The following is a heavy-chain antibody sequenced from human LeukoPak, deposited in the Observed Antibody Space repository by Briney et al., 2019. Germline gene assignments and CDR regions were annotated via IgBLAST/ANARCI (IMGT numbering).Heavy chain of an antibody. Sequence: PSETLSLTCTVSGGSISSYSWTWIRQPPGKGLEWIGYIHHTGSIDYNPSLKSRVTISIDTSKTQVSLRLSSVTAADTAVYYCATLRGGYLFGVFDYWGQGSLVTVSS. V-gene: IGHV4-59*08. J-gene: IGHJ4*02. D-gene: IGHD3-10*02. CDR3: ATLRGGYLFGVFDY. CDR2: IHHTGSI. CDR1: GGSISSYS.